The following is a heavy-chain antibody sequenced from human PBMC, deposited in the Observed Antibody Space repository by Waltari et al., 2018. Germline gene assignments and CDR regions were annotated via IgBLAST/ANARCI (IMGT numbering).Heavy chain of an antibody. V-gene: IGHV2-5*01. CDR2: IYWNDDK. D-gene: IGHD2-15*01. J-gene: IGHJ4*02. CDR1: GFSLSTSGVG. Sequence: QITLKESGPTLVKPTQTLTRTCTFSGFSLSTSGVGVGWVRQPPGKALEWLALIYWNDDKRYSPSLKSRLTITKDTSKNHVVLTMTNMDPVDTATYYCAHSRVAWYYFDYWGQGTLVTVSS. CDR3: AHSRVAWYYFDY.